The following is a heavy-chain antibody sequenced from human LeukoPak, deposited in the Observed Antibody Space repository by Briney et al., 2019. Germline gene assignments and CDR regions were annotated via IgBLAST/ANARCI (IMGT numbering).Heavy chain of an antibody. Sequence: GASVKVSCKASGYTFTSYYMHWVRQAPGQGLEWMGMINPIGGTTNYEQKFQGRVTMTRDTSTSTVYMELSSLRSEDTAVYYCARGATRINDYGDYYGMDVWGQGTTVTVSS. CDR2: INPIGGTT. D-gene: IGHD4-17*01. CDR3: ARGATRINDYGDYYGMDV. CDR1: GYTFTSYY. J-gene: IGHJ6*02. V-gene: IGHV1-46*01.